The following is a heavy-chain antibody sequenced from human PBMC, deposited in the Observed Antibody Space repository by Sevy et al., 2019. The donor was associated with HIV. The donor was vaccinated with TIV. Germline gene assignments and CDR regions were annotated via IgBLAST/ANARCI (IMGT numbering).Heavy chain of an antibody. V-gene: IGHV4-39*01. CDR2: IYYSGST. D-gene: IGHD3-10*01. CDR3: ARQDQLLWFRELLGYLSSWFDP. Sequence: SETLSLTCTVSGGSISSSSYYWGWIRQPPGKGLEWIGSIYYSGSTYYHPSLKSRVTISVDTSKNQFSLKLSSVTAADTAVYYCARQDQLLWFRELLGYLSSWFDPWGQGTLVTVSS. CDR1: GGSISSSSYY. J-gene: IGHJ5*02.